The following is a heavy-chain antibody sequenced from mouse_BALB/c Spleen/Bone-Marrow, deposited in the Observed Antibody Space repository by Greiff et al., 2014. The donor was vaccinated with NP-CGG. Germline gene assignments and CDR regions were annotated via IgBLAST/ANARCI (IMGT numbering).Heavy chain of an antibody. J-gene: IGHJ2*01. Sequence: QVQLQQSGDELVRPGTSVKVSCKASGYAFTNYLIEWFKQRPGQGLEWIGRINPGIGGTTYNAKFKGKATLTADKSSTTAYMQLSSLTSDDSAVYFCARCTRDYWGQGTTLTVSS. CDR3: ARCTRDY. V-gene: IGHV1-54*01. CDR1: GYAFTNYL. CDR2: INPGIGGT.